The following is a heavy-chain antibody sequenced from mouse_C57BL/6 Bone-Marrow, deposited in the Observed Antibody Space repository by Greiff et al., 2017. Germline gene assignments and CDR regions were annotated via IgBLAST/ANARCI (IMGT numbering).Heavy chain of an antibody. Sequence: QVQLQQSGAELARPGASVKLSCKASGYTFTSYGISWVKQRTGQGLEWIGEIYPRSGNTYYNEKFKGKATLTADKSSSTAYMALRSLTSEDSAVYFCARSVIYDGHYYAMDYWGQGTSVTVSS. CDR2: IYPRSGNT. CDR3: ARSVIYDGHYYAMDY. J-gene: IGHJ4*01. CDR1: GYTFTSYG. V-gene: IGHV1-81*01. D-gene: IGHD2-3*01.